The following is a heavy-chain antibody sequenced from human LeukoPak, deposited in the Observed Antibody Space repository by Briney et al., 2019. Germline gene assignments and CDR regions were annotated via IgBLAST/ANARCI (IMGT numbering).Heavy chain of an antibody. CDR3: ARDLKKSYFDY. V-gene: IGHV4-61*02. J-gene: IGHJ4*02. Sequence: PSQTLSLTCTVSGGSISSGDYYWGWIRQPPGKGLEWIGRIYTSGSTNYNPSLKSRVTMLVDTSKNQFSLKLSSVTAADTAVYYCARDLKKSYFDYWGQGTLVTVSS. CDR2: IYTSGST. D-gene: IGHD3-3*01. CDR1: GGSISSGDYY.